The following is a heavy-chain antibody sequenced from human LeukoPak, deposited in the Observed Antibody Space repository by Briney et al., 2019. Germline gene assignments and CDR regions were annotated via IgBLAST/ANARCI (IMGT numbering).Heavy chain of an antibody. J-gene: IGHJ6*02. CDR2: IYSGGST. CDR1: GLTVSSNY. CDR3: ARDKKSGYDWANYYYGMDV. V-gene: IGHV3-53*01. Sequence: GGSLRLSCAASGLTVSSNYMSWVRQAPGKGLEWVSVIYSGGSTYYADSVKGRFTISRDNSKNTLYLQMNSLRAEDTAVYYCARDKKSGYDWANYYYGMDVWGQGTTVTVSS. D-gene: IGHD5-12*01.